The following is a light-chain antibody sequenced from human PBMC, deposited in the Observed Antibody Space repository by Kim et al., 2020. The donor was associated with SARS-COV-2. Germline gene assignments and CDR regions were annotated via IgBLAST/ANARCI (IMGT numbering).Light chain of an antibody. J-gene: IGKJ2*01. V-gene: IGKV3-15*01. CDR2: GAS. CDR1: QSVTSN. Sequence: EIVMTQSPATLSVSPGGRATLSCRASQSVTSNLAWYQQKPGQAPRLLIYGASIRATGIPDRFSGSGSGTEFTLTISSLQSEDFALYYCQQYNRWPPYIFGQGTKLEI. CDR3: QQYNRWPPYI.